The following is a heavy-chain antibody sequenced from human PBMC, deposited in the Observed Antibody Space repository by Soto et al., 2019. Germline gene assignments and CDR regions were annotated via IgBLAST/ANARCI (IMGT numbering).Heavy chain of an antibody. CDR2: IKSKTDGGTT. J-gene: IGHJ6*02. D-gene: IGHD2-15*01. Sequence: PGGSLSLSCAASGFTFSNAWMNWVRQAPGKGLEWVGRIKSKTDGGTTDYAAPVKGRFTISRDDSKNTLYLQMNSLKTEDTAVYYCTTGYCSGGSCSYYYYGMDVWGQGTTVTVSS. CDR1: GFTFSNAW. V-gene: IGHV3-15*07. CDR3: TTGYCSGGSCSYYYYGMDV.